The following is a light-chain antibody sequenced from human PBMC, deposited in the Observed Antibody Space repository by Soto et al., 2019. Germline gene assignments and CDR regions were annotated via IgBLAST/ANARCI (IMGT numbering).Light chain of an antibody. CDR2: GAS. V-gene: IGKV3-20*01. J-gene: IGKJ1*01. CDR1: QSVASGY. CDR3: QHYGTSRT. Sequence: EVVLTQSPGTLSLSPGERATLSCRATQSVASGYFAWYQQKPGQAPRLLIYGASTRATGIPDRFSGSGSGTDFTLTISRPEPEDSAVYFCQHYGTSRTFGQGTKVEIK.